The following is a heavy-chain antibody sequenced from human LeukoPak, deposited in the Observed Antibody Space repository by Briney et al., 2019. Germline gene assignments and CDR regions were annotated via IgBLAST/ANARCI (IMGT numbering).Heavy chain of an antibody. V-gene: IGHV3-30*01. CDR1: GFPFCRNV. Sequence: GGSLRLSCAASGFPFCRNVMHWVRQAPGKGLEWVALISYDGNNKFYADSVRGRFTISRDNSRNTLYLQMDSLRGEDAAVYSCARGGIPTGPYYYFYYMDVWGKGTAVTVSS. CDR2: ISYDGNNK. CDR3: ARGGIPTGPYYYFYYMDV. J-gene: IGHJ6*03. D-gene: IGHD3-10*01.